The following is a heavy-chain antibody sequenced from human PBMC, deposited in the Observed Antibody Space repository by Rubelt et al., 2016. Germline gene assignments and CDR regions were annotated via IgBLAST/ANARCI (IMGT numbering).Heavy chain of an antibody. CDR3: ARIESDNGNTYGMDV. V-gene: IGHV2-26*01. Sequence: QVTLKESGPVLVKPTETLTLTCTVSGFSFRNGRMGVSWIRQPPGKALEWLAYIFSNDEKSYSTSLKRRLTISKDTSKSQVVLTMTNMDPVDTATYYCARIESDNGNTYGMDVWGQGTTVTVSS. CDR1: GFSFRNGRMG. D-gene: IGHD1-1*01. CDR2: IFSNDEK. J-gene: IGHJ6*02.